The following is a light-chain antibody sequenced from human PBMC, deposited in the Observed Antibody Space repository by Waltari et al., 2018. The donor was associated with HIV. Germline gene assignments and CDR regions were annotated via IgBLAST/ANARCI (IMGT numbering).Light chain of an antibody. V-gene: IGLV1-51*01. Sequence: QSVLTQPPSVSAAPGPKVTISCSGGSSNLGRLYLSWYQQLPGAAPTLVIYDDGKRTAGIPDRVSGAKSGTSATLGITGLETGDEADYYCQTWDVSLKAALFGGGTKLTVL. J-gene: IGLJ2*01. CDR3: QTWDVSLKAAL. CDR1: SSNLGRLY. CDR2: DDG.